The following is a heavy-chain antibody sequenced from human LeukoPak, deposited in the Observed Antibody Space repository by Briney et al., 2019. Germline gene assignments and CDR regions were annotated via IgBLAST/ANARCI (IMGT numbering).Heavy chain of an antibody. Sequence: SETLSLTCTVSGYSITSTYYWGWIRQPPGKGLEWIGSIYDSGSTFYNPSLKSRVTISVDTSKNQFSLKLSSVTAADTAVYYCARRGGSYILVFDYWGQGTLVTVSS. CDR1: GYSITSTYY. J-gene: IGHJ4*02. CDR2: IYDSGST. D-gene: IGHD1-26*01. V-gene: IGHV4-38-2*02. CDR3: ARRGGSYILVFDY.